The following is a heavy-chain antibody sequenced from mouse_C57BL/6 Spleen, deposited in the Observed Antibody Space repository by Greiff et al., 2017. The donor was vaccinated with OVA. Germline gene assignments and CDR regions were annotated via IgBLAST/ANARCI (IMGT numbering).Heavy chain of an antibody. V-gene: IGHV1-59*01. D-gene: IGHD4-1*01. CDR1: GYTFTSYW. J-gene: IGHJ2*01. CDR3: ARAGTDY. CDR2: IDPSDSYT. Sequence: QVQLQQPGAELVRPGTSVKLSCKASGYTFTSYWMHWVKQRPGQGLEWIGVIDPSDSYTNYNQQFKGKATLTEDNSSSTAYMQLSSLTSEDSAVYYCARAGTDYWGQGTTLTVSS.